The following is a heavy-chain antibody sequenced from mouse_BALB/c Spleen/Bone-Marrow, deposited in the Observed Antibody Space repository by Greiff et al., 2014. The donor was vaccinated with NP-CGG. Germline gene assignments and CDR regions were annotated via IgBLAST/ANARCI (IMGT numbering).Heavy chain of an antibody. CDR2: INPESSTI. CDR3: AGNGYYGWIAY. J-gene: IGHJ3*01. V-gene: IGHV4-1*02. D-gene: IGHD2-3*01. CDR1: GFDFSRYW. Sequence: VQLKESGGGLVQPGGSLKLSCAASGFDFSRYWMTWVRQAPGKGLEWIGEINPESSTINYTPSLEDKFIISRDNAKNTLYLQMSKVRSEDTALYYCAGNGYYGWIAYWGQGILVTVSA.